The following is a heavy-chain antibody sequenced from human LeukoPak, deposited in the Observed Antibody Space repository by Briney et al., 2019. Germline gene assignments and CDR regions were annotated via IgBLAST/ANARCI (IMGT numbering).Heavy chain of an antibody. J-gene: IGHJ5*02. D-gene: IGHD2-15*01. CDR3: ARSVDCSGGSCYPNWFDP. CDR2: IYPGDSDT. Sequence: GESLKISFKASGYSFTTYWIGWVRQMPGKGLEWMGIIYPGDSDTRYSPSFQGQVTISADKSISTAYLQWSSLTASDTAMYYCARSVDCSGGSCYPNWFDPWGQGTLVTVSS. V-gene: IGHV5-51*01. CDR1: GYSFTTYW.